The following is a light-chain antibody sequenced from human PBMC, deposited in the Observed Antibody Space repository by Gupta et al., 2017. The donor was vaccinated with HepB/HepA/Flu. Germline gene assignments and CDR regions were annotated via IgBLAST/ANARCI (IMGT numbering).Light chain of an antibody. J-gene: IGKJ4*01. Sequence: DIQMTQSPYSLSASVGDRVTITCQASQDISNYLHWYQQKPGKAPKLLIYDASNLETGVPSRFSGSGSGTDFTFTISSLQPEDIATYYCQQYDNLPLTFGGGTKVEIK. CDR3: QQYDNLPLT. CDR1: QDISNY. CDR2: DAS. V-gene: IGKV1-33*01.